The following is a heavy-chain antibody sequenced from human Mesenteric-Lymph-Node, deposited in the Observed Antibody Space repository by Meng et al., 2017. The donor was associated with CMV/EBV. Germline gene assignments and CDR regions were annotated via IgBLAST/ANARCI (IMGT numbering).Heavy chain of an antibody. Sequence: ASVKASCKASGYTFTSYDINWVRQATGQGLEWMGWMNPNSGNTGYAQKFQGRVTITRSTSISTAYMELSSLRSEDTAVYYCARWYSSSSGMGFDPWGQGTLVTVSS. J-gene: IGHJ5*02. V-gene: IGHV1-8*03. CDR2: MNPNSGNT. CDR3: ARWYSSSSGMGFDP. D-gene: IGHD6-6*01. CDR1: GYTFTSYD.